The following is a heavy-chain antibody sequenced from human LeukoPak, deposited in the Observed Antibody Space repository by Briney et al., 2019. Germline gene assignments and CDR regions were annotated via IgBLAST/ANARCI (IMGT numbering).Heavy chain of an antibody. CDR1: GYTLTELS. CDR2: INPNSGGT. D-gene: IGHD6-13*01. V-gene: IGHV1-2*02. J-gene: IGHJ5*02. CDR3: ARARRIAAAGPYNWFDP. Sequence: ASVKVSCKVSGYTLTELSMHWVRQAPGQGLEWMGWINPNSGGTNYAQKFQGRVTMTRDTSISTAYMELSRLRSDDTAVYYCARARRIAAAGPYNWFDPWGQGTLVTVSS.